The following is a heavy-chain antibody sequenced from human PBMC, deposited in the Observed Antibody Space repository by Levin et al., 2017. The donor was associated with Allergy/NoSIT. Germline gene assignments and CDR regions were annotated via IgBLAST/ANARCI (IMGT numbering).Heavy chain of an antibody. D-gene: IGHD3-22*01. CDR2: IRNKEYGEKT. Sequence: GGSLRLSCTVSGFIFRDYAISWVRQAPGKGLEWVAFIRNKEYGEKTQYAASVQGRFTISRADSTGIAYLQMNSLTNEDTAGNYWIRSDSGYYTECVDHWGQGTVVTVSS. J-gene: IGHJ5*02. V-gene: IGHV3-49*04. CDR1: GFIFRDYA. CDR3: IRSDSGYYTECVDH.